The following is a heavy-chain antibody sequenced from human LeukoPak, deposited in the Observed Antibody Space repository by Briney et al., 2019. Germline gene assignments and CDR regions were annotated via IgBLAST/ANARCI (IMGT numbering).Heavy chain of an antibody. V-gene: IGHV5-51*01. CDR2: IYSGDSDT. J-gene: IGHJ3*02. Sequence: GESPKTSCKGSGYSFTSYWSGWVRPMPGKGLGWRGIIYSGDSDTRYSPSFQGQVTISADKSISTAYLQWSSLKASDTAMYYCARRRYYGSGSYYQGAFDIWGQGTMVTVSS. CDR1: GYSFTSYW. CDR3: ARRRYYGSGSYYQGAFDI. D-gene: IGHD3-10*01.